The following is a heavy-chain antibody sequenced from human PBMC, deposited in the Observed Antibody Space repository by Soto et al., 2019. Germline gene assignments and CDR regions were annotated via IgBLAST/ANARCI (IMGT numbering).Heavy chain of an antibody. J-gene: IGHJ4*02. D-gene: IGHD3-22*01. CDR2: IIPIFGTA. V-gene: IGHV1-69*01. CDR3: LSSGYQYYFDY. Sequence: QVQLVQSGAEVKKPGSSVKVSCKASGGTFSSYAISWVRQAPGQGLEWMGGIIPIFGTANYAQKFQGRVTITADESTSTAYIELSSLRSEDTAVYYCLSSGYQYYFDYWGQGTLVTVSS. CDR1: GGTFSSYA.